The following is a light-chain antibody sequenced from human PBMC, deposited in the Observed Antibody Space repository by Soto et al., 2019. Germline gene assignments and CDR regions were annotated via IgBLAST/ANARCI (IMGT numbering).Light chain of an antibody. Sequence: EIVLTQSPCTLSWSPGERATLSWGASQSVNINYFAWYQQKSGQAPRLVIYGASSRATGIPDRFSGSGSGTDFTPTISRLEPEDFAVYYCQQHGSSLALTFGGGTKVDIK. CDR3: QQHGSSLALT. CDR2: GAS. J-gene: IGKJ4*01. V-gene: IGKV3-20*01. CDR1: QSVNINY.